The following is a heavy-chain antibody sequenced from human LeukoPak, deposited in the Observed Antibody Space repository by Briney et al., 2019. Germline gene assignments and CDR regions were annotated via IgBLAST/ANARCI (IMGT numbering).Heavy chain of an antibody. D-gene: IGHD3-10*01. J-gene: IGHJ5*02. CDR2: IIPIFGTA. CDR1: GGTFSSYA. V-gene: IGHV1-69*13. CDR3: ASLTYGSGTNWFDP. Sequence: SVKVSCKASGGTFSSYAISWVRQAPGQGLEWMGGIIPIFGTANYAQKFQGRVTITADESTSTAYMELSSLRSEDTAVYYCASLTYGSGTNWFDPWGQGTLVTVSS.